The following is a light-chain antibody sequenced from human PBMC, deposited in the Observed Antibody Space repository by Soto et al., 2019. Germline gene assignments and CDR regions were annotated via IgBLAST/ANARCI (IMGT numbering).Light chain of an antibody. CDR1: QSVTTN. V-gene: IGKV3-20*01. Sequence: IVLTQSPATLNLSPGERATLSCRASQSVTTNLAWYQQKPGQAPRLLIYGASSRATGIPDRFSGSGSGTHFTLTISRLEPGDFAVYYCQHFGGTTFTFGQGTRLAIK. CDR3: QHFGGTTFT. J-gene: IGKJ5*01. CDR2: GAS.